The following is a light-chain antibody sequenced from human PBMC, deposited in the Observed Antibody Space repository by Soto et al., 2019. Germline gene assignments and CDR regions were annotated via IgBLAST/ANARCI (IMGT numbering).Light chain of an antibody. V-gene: IGLV2-23*02. CDR1: SSDVGSYNL. CDR3: CSYAGSSTFYV. Sequence: ALTQPASVSGSPGQSITISCTGTSSDVGSYNLVSWYQQHPGKAPKLMIYEVSKRPSGVSNRFSGSKSGNTASLTISGLQAEDEADYYCCSYAGSSTFYVFGAGTKVTVL. CDR2: EVS. J-gene: IGLJ1*01.